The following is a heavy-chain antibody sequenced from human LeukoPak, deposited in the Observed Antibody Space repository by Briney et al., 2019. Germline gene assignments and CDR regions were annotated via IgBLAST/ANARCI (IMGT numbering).Heavy chain of an antibody. V-gene: IGHV4-39*01. D-gene: IGHD3-10*02. J-gene: IGHJ5*02. CDR3: ARSSFHVLSGPWFEP. CDR2: VYYSGST. CDR1: SGSIGSSSNY. Sequence: SEALSLTCTASSGSIGSSSNYWGWVRQAPGKGLEWIGNVYYSGSTFYNSSLKRRVTISVDTSKNQFSLRMMSVTAADTAIFLWARSSFHVLSGPWFEPWGQGTLVPVPS.